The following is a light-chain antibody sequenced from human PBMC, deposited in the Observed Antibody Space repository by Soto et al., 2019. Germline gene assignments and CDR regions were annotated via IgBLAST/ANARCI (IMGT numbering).Light chain of an antibody. CDR1: QSISGY. CDR3: QQTHSTPRT. J-gene: IGKJ1*01. CDR2: AAS. Sequence: DIQMTQSPSSLSAYVGDRVTISCRASQSISGYLNWYRQKPGKAPELLIYAASTLQRGVPSRFSGSGSGTDFTLTISSLQPEDFATYYCQQTHSTPRTFGHGTKVEVK. V-gene: IGKV1-39*01.